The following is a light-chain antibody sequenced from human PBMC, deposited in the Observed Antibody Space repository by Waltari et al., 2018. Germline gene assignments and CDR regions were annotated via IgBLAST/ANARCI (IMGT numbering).Light chain of an antibody. Sequence: QSVLTQPRSVSGSRGQSVTISCTGNKSDVGAYDSVSWYQHTPGKVPKLMIYDIRRRPSGVPPRFSGSKSGNSASLTISGLQTEDEADYYCCSYAGNYIMIFGGGTKVTVL. CDR3: CSYAGNYIMI. CDR1: KSDVGAYDS. CDR2: DIR. V-gene: IGLV2-11*01. J-gene: IGLJ2*01.